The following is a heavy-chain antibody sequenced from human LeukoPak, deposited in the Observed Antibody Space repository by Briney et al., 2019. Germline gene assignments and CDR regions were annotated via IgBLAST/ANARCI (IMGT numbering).Heavy chain of an antibody. Sequence: ASVKVSCKGSGYTFTSYGISWVRQAPGQGLEWMGWISVYNGNTNYAQKFQGRVTMTTDTSTSTAYMELRSLRSDDTAVYYCAIQSQSSSYDYWGQGTLVTVSS. V-gene: IGHV1-18*01. J-gene: IGHJ4*02. D-gene: IGHD6-13*01. CDR2: ISVYNGNT. CDR1: GYTFTSYG. CDR3: AIQSQSSSYDY.